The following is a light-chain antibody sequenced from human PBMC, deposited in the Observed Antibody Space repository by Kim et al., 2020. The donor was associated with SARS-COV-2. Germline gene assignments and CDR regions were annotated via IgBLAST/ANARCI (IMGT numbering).Light chain of an antibody. J-gene: IGLJ2*01. CDR1: SSDVGAYNY. V-gene: IGLV2-14*03. CDR2: DVT. CDR3: SSYTSSSTVV. Sequence: GQSLTIACTGTSSDVGAYNYVSWYQQHPGKAPKLIIFDVTNRPSGVSYRFSGSKSGNTASLTISGLQAEDEADYYCSSYTSSSTVVFGGGTQLTVL.